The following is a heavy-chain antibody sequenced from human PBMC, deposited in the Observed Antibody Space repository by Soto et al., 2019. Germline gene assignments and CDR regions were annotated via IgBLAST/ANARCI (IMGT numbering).Heavy chain of an antibody. D-gene: IGHD1-26*01. CDR2: ISGSGGST. V-gene: IGHV3-23*01. CDR3: AKRAWGYFYFDY. J-gene: IGHJ4*02. CDR1: GFTSSDYY. Sequence: PGGSLRLSCAASGFTSSDYYMSWIRQAPGKGLEWVSVISGSGGSTYYADSVKGRFTISRDNSKNTLYLQMNSLRAEDTAVYYCAKRAWGYFYFDYWGQGTLVTVSS.